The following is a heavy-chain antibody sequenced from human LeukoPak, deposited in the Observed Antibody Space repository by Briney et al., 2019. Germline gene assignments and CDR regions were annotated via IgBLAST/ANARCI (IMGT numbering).Heavy chain of an antibody. CDR3: ARAAIGFDP. J-gene: IGHJ5*02. CDR2: IRSSSSDI. Sequence: GGSLRLSCAASGFTFSDYHMSWIRQAPGKGLEWVSYIRSSSSDINYADSVRGRFTISRDNAKNSLYLQMNSLRAEDTAIYYCARAAIGFDPWGQGTLVTVSS. CDR1: GFTFSDYH. V-gene: IGHV3-11*06. D-gene: IGHD6-25*01.